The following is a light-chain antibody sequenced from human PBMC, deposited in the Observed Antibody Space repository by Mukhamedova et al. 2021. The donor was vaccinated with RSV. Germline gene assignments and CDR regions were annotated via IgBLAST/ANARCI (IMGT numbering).Light chain of an antibody. CDR3: QQYSNYFRT. CDR2: KTS. V-gene: IGKV1-5*03. Sequence: WYHRRVHGKAPRLLIYKTSSLESGVPSRFSGSGSGTEFTLTISSLQPDDFATYYCQQYSNYFRTFGQGTKVEVK. J-gene: IGKJ1*01.